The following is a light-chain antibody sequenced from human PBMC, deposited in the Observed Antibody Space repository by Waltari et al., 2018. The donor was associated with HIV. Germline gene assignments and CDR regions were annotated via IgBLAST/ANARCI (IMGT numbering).Light chain of an antibody. CDR2: GAS. Sequence: EIVLTQSPGTLSLSPGERTTLSCRASQSVSSNFLAWYQQKPGQAPRLLIYGASTRATGIPDRFSGSGSGTDFTLTISRLEPEDVAVFFCQQYGGSPYTFGQGTKLEIK. CDR3: QQYGGSPYT. J-gene: IGKJ2*01. CDR1: QSVSSNF. V-gene: IGKV3-20*01.